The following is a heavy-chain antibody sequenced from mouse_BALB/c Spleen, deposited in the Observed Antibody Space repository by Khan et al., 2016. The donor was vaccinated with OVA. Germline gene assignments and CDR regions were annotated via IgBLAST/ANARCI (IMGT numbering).Heavy chain of an antibody. CDR2: IGYSGRT. J-gene: IGHJ2*01. CDR3: ASSVTITTVVASDFDY. CDR1: GYSITSDYA. D-gene: IGHD1-1*01. Sequence: EVQLQESGPGLVKPSQSLSLTCTVTGYSITSDYAWNWIRQFPGNKLEWMGYIGYSGRTSYNPSLKSRISITRDTSKNQFFLQLNSVTTEDTATXYCASSVTITTVVASDFDYWGQGTTLTVSS. V-gene: IGHV3-2*02.